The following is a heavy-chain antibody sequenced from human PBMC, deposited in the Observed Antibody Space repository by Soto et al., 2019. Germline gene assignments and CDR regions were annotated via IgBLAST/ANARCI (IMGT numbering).Heavy chain of an antibody. CDR2: IYYSGST. J-gene: IGHJ3*02. Sequence: SETLSLTCTVSGGSISSGGYYWSWIRQHPGKGLEWIGYIYYSGSTYFNPSLKSRATISVDTSKNQFSLKLSSVTAADTAVYYCARDLPYSNYGGHDAFDIWGQGTMVTVSS. CDR1: GGSISSGGYY. CDR3: ARDLPYSNYGGHDAFDI. D-gene: IGHD4-4*01. V-gene: IGHV4-31*03.